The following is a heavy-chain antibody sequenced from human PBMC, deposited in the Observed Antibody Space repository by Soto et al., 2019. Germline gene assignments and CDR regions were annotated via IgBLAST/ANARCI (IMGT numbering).Heavy chain of an antibody. J-gene: IGHJ6*02. CDR2: IIPISDTT. D-gene: IGHD2-2*01. CDR1: GGTFSSYA. CDR3: ARSQGSSTSLEIYYYYYYGMDV. V-gene: IGHV1-69*01. Sequence: QVQLVQSGAEVKKPGSSVKVSCKASGGTFSSYAISWVRQAPGQGLEWMGGIIPISDTTNYAQKFQVRVTISADESTSTAYMELSSQRSEDTAVYYCARSQGSSTSLEIYYYYYYGMDVWGQGTTDTVSS.